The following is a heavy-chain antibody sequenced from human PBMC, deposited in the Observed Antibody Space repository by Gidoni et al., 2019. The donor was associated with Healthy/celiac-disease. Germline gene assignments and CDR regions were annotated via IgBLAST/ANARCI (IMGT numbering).Heavy chain of an antibody. V-gene: IGHV1-2*02. J-gene: IGHJ3*02. CDR2: INPNSGGT. D-gene: IGHD3-9*01. Sequence: QVQLVQSGAEVKKPGASVKVSCKASGYTFTGYYIHWVRQAPGQGLEWMGWINPNSGGTNYAQKFQGRVTMTRDTSISTAYMELSRLRSDDTAVYYCARDWGIRYFDWLVDAFDIWGQGTMVTVSS. CDR1: GYTFTGYY. CDR3: ARDWGIRYFDWLVDAFDI.